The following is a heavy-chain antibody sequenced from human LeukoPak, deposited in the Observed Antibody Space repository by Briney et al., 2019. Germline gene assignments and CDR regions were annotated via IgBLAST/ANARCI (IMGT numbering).Heavy chain of an antibody. CDR2: ISGSGAST. V-gene: IGHV3-23*01. CDR1: GFTFSSYA. Sequence: GGSLRLSCAASGFTFSSYAMSWVRQSPGKGLEWVSAISGSGASTNTADSVKGRFTISRHNSKNTLYLQMNSLRAEDTAVYYCAKNWGYSSYWGQGTLVTVSS. CDR3: AKNWGYSSY. D-gene: IGHD5-18*01. J-gene: IGHJ4*02.